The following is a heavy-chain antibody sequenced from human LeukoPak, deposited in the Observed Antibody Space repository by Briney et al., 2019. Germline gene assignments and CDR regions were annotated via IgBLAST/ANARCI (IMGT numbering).Heavy chain of an antibody. J-gene: IGHJ5*02. CDR3: ARIQVVPAATPTYNWFDP. CDR1: GGTFISYA. D-gene: IGHD2-2*01. CDR2: IIPIFGTA. Sequence: SVKVSCKXSGGTFISYAISWVRQAPGQGLEWMGGIIPIFGTANYAQKFQGRVTITADESTSTAYMELSSLRSEDTAVYYCARIQVVPAATPTYNWFDPWGQGTLVTVSS. V-gene: IGHV1-69*13.